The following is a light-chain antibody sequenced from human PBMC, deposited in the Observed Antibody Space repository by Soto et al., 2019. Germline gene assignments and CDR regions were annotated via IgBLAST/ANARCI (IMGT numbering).Light chain of an antibody. CDR3: QQYGSSLLT. CDR1: QSVGGSF. V-gene: IGKV3-20*01. CDR2: HTS. J-gene: IGKJ4*01. Sequence: ETFFGQAPGTLSLSPVERATLSCRASQSVGGSFLAWYQQRPGQAPRLLIYHTSYRATGIPDRFSGSGSGTDFTLTISRLEPEDFAVYYCQQYGSSLLTFGGGTKVDIK.